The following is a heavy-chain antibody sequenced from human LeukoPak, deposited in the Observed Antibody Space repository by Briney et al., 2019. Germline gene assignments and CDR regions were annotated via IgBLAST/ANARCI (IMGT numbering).Heavy chain of an antibody. CDR1: GGSISSSSYY. D-gene: IGHD3-22*01. Sequence: SETLSLTCTVSGGSISSSSYYWSWIRQPAGKGLEWIGRIYTSGSTNYNPSLKSRVTISVDTSKNQFSLKLSSVTAADTAVYYCASFSSTYYYDSSGYYRPYYYMDVWGKGTTVTISS. CDR2: IYTSGST. J-gene: IGHJ6*03. CDR3: ASFSSTYYYDSSGYYRPYYYMDV. V-gene: IGHV4-61*02.